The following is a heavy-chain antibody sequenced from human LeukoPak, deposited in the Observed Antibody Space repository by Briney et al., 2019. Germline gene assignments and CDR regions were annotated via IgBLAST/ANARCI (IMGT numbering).Heavy chain of an antibody. CDR2: IYYSGTT. CDR1: GGSISTSRYY. J-gene: IGHJ4*02. CDR3: ARGGSRLTTAGDLDY. D-gene: IGHD3-16*01. Sequence: SETLSLTCTVSGGSISTSRYYWGWIRQPPGKGLEWIGSIYYSGTTYYNLSLKSRVTISVDTSRNRFSLRLSSVTAADTAVYYCARGGSRLTTAGDLDYWGQGTLVTVSS. V-gene: IGHV4-39*01.